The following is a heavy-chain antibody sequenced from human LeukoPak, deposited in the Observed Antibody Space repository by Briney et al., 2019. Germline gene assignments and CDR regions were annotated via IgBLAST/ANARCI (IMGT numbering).Heavy chain of an antibody. CDR3: ARAIGTVSDY. J-gene: IGHJ4*02. Sequence: GRSLRLSCGASGFTFSSYGMHWVRQAPGKGLEWVAVIWYDGSNKYYGDSVKGRFTISRDNSKNTLYLQMNSLRAEDTAVYYCARAIGTVSDYWGQGTLVTVSS. CDR2: IWYDGSNK. D-gene: IGHD1-14*01. V-gene: IGHV3-33*01. CDR1: GFTFSSYG.